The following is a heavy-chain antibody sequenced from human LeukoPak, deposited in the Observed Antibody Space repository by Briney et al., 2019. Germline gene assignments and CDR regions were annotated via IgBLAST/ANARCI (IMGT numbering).Heavy chain of an antibody. CDR1: GYAFTSYD. Sequence: ASVKVSCKASGYAFTSYDSNWVRQATGQGLEWMGWMNPNSGNTGYAQKFQGRVTMTRNTSISTAYMELSSLRSDDTAVYYCARHHYYMDVWGKGTTVTVSS. V-gene: IGHV1-8*01. J-gene: IGHJ6*03. CDR3: ARHHYYMDV. CDR2: MNPNSGNT.